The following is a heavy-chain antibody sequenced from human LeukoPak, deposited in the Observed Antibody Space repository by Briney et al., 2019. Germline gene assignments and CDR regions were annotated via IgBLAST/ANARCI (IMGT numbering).Heavy chain of an antibody. CDR1: GGSISSSSYY. V-gene: IGHV4-39*01. CDR3: AGRGGNFEY. J-gene: IGHJ4*02. CDR2: IYYSGST. D-gene: IGHD3-16*01. Sequence: NPSETLSLTCTVPGGSISSSSYYWGWIRQPPGKGLEWIGSIYYSGSTYYNPSLKSRVTISVDTSKNQFSLKLSSVTAADTAVYYCAGRGGNFEYWGQGTLVTVSS.